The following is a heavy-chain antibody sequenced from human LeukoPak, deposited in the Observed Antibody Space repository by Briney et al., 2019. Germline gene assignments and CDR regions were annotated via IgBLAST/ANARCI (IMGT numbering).Heavy chain of an antibody. Sequence: SETLSLTCTVSGGSISSSSYYWGWIRQPPGKGLEWIGSIYYSGSTYYNPSLKSRVTISVDTSKNQFSLKLSSVTAADTAVYYCARDDPSPGSSSGWYVDWGQGTLVTVSS. CDR2: IYYSGST. CDR1: GGSISSSSYY. V-gene: IGHV4-39*02. J-gene: IGHJ4*02. D-gene: IGHD6-19*01. CDR3: ARDDPSPGSSSGWYVD.